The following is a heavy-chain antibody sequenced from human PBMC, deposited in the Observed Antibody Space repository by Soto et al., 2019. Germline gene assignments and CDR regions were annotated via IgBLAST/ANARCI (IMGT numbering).Heavy chain of an antibody. V-gene: IGHV1-46*01. Sequence: QVQLVKSGAEVKKPGASVKISCKASGYTFISYYLHWARQDPGQGLEWMRTINPNTGSTSSAQKFRGRVTVTRDTSTNTVYMELYSLTSEDTAVYYCARDPHLSLTYHYYGMDVWGQGITVTVSS. J-gene: IGHJ6*02. CDR1: GYTFISYY. CDR2: INPNTGST. CDR3: ARDPHLSLTYHYYGMDV.